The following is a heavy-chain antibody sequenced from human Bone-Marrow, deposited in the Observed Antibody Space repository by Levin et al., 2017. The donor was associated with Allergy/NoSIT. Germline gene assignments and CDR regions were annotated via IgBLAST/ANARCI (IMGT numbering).Heavy chain of an antibody. CDR3: ARHMPQSSSSWCDF. CDR2: IYPGDSDT. Sequence: PGESLKISCKGSGYSFTNYWIAWVRQMPGKGLEWMGIIYPGDSDTRYSASFQGQVTISADKSISTAYLQWSSLKASDTAMYYCARHMPQSSSSWCDFWGQGTLVTVSS. D-gene: IGHD6-13*01. V-gene: IGHV5-51*01. CDR1: GYSFTNYW. J-gene: IGHJ4*02.